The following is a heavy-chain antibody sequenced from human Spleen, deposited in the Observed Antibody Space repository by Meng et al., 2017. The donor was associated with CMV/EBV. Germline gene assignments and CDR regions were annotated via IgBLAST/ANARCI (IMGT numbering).Heavy chain of an antibody. J-gene: IGHJ4*02. Sequence: ASVKVSCKASGYTFTSYGISWVRQATGQGLEGMGWMNPHSGNTGYAQKFQVRVPMTRNTSISTAYMELSSLRSEDTAVYYCARGGGYSSSPFDYWGQGTLVTVSS. CDR3: ARGGGYSSSPFDY. CDR1: GYTFTSYG. D-gene: IGHD6-6*01. CDR2: MNPHSGNT. V-gene: IGHV1-8*02.